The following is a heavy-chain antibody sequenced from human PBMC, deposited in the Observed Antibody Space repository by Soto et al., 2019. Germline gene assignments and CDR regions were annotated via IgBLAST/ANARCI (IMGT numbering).Heavy chain of an antibody. CDR1: GFTFSSYS. CDR2: ISSSSSTI. J-gene: IGHJ6*02. Sequence: GGSLRLSCAASGFTFSSYSMNWVRQAPGKGLEWVSYISSSSSTIYYADSVKGRFTISRDNAKNSLYLQMNSLRDEDTAVYYCARTLYYYDSSGYYWEYYYGMDVWGQGTTVTVSS. D-gene: IGHD3-22*01. V-gene: IGHV3-48*02. CDR3: ARTLYYYDSSGYYWEYYYGMDV.